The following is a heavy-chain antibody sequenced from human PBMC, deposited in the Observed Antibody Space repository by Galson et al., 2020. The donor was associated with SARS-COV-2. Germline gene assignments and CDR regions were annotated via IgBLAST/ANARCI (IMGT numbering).Heavy chain of an antibody. CDR2: ISGSSGST. CDR3: AQLWFGDY. V-gene: IGHV3-23*01. CDR1: GFTFSSYA. Sequence: GESLKISCAASGFTFSSYAMSWVRQAPGKGLEWVSAISGSSGSTYYADSVKGRFTISRDNSKNTLYLQMNSLRAEDTAVYYCAQLWFGDYWGQGTLVTVSS. D-gene: IGHD3-10*01. J-gene: IGHJ4*02.